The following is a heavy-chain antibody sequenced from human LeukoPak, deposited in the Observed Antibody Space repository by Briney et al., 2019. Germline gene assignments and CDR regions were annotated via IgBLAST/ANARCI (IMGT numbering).Heavy chain of an antibody. CDR3: AKDEGGYRFYPCAY. Sequence: PGGSLRLSCAASGFTFSSFAMSWVRQAPGQGLEWVAAISAGGSTTYYADSVKGRFTISRDTSTNTLFLQMNSLRAEDTAVYFYAKDEGGYRFYPCAYWGQGALVTASS. J-gene: IGHJ4*02. CDR2: ISAGGSTT. D-gene: IGHD5-12*01. CDR1: GFTFSSFA. V-gene: IGHV3-23*01.